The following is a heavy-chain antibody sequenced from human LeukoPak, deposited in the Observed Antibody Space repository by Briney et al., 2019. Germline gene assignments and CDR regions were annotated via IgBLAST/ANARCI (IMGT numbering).Heavy chain of an antibody. CDR3: ARTPPYDFWSGYHFDY. V-gene: IGHV3-21*01. Sequence: GGSLRLSCAACGFTFSSYSMNWVRQAPGKGLEWVSSISSSSSYIYYADSVKGRFTISRDNAKNSLYLQMNSLRAEDTAVYYCARTPPYDFWSGYHFDYWGQGTLVTVSS. CDR1: GFTFSSYS. D-gene: IGHD3-3*01. CDR2: ISSSSSYI. J-gene: IGHJ4*02.